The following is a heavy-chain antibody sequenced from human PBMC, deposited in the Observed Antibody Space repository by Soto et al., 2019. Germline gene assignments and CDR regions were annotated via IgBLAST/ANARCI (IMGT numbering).Heavy chain of an antibody. J-gene: IGHJ5*02. V-gene: IGHV4-4*07. CDR1: GASISGFY. CDR2: IYATGTT. Sequence: LSLTCTVSGASISGFYWSWIRKSAGKGLEWIGRIYATGTTDYNPSLKSRVMMAVDTSKKQFSLKLRAVTAADTAVYYCVRDGTKTLRDWFDPWGQGISVTVSS. D-gene: IGHD1-1*01. CDR3: VRDGTKTLRDWFDP.